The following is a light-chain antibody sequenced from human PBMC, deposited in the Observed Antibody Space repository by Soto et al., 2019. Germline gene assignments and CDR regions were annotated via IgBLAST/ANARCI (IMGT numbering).Light chain of an antibody. CDR1: QSVSSY. V-gene: IGKV3-11*01. CDR3: QQHSNWPPIT. CDR2: DAS. J-gene: IGKJ5*01. Sequence: EIVLTQSPATLSLSPGARATLSCRASQSVSSYLAWYQQKPGQAPRLLIYDASDRATGIPGRFSGSGSGTDFTLTISSLEPEDFAVYYCQQHSNWPPITFGKGHDWRLN.